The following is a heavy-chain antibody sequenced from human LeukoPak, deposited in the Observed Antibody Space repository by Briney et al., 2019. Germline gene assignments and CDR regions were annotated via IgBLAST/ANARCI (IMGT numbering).Heavy chain of an antibody. V-gene: IGHV3-23*01. J-gene: IGHJ4*02. CDR1: GITLSNYA. D-gene: IGHD3-10*01. CDR2: ISDSGGST. CDR3: AKRGVVIRVFLVGFHKEAYYFDS. Sequence: GGSLRLSCAVSGITLSNYAMSWVRQAPGKGLEWVAGISDSGGSTNYADSVKGRFTISRDNPKNTLYLQMNSLRAEDTAVYFCAKRGVVIRVFLVGFHKEAYYFDSWGQGALVTVSS.